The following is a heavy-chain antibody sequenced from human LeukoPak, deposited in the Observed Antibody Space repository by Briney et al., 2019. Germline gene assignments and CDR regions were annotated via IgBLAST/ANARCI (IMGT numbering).Heavy chain of an antibody. CDR1: GFSLSISGVG. V-gene: IGHV2-5*01. CDR3: AHEPDYGDYVDAFDI. D-gene: IGHD4-17*01. Sequence: GSGPTLVKTTQTLTLTCTFSGFSLSISGVGVGWIRQPPGKALEWLALIYWNDDKRYSPSLKSRLTITKDTSKNQVVLTMTNMDPVDTATYYCAHEPDYGDYVDAFDIWGQGTMVTVSS. J-gene: IGHJ3*02. CDR2: IYWNDDK.